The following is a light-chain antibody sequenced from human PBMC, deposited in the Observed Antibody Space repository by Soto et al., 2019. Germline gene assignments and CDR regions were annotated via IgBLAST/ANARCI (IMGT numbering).Light chain of an antibody. Sequence: QRPATQEWTPGETANLPNRASQSVSSYLAWYQQKPGQAPRLLIYDASNRATGIPARFSGSGSGTDFTRTITSLEPEDFAVYYCQQRSNWPPSFAQGTRLEIK. CDR1: QSVSSY. V-gene: IGKV3-11*01. J-gene: IGKJ5*01. CDR2: DAS. CDR3: QQRSNWPPS.